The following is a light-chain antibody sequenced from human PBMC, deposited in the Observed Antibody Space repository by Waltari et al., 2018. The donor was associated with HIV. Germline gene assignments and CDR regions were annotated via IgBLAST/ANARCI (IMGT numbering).Light chain of an antibody. CDR3: QSFDRLSALPI. CDR1: RSTNFGKHYD. J-gene: IGLJ2*01. V-gene: IGLV1-40*01. CDR2: TNT. Sequence: QSALTQPTSVSGAPGQRVTISCTGLRSTNFGKHYDVNEYQHVPGTGPRLIISTNTNRPSGVPDRFSASKSGTSASLAILGLQAEDEADYYCQSFDRLSALPIFGGGTRLTVL.